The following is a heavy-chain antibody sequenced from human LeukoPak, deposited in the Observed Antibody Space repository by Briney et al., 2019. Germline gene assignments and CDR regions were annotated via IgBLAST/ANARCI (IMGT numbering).Heavy chain of an antibody. J-gene: IGHJ6*03. Sequence: PAKSLRLSCAVSGFTFGNYAMSWVRQAPGKGLESVSSISTDGTPYYADSVKGRFTISRDNSKNTLYLQMNSLSAEDTAVYYCAKLGAGGYYSYMDVWGKGTTVTVSS. CDR3: AKLGAGGYYSYMDV. CDR2: ISTDGTP. CDR1: GFTFGNYA. D-gene: IGHD3-16*01. V-gene: IGHV3-23*01.